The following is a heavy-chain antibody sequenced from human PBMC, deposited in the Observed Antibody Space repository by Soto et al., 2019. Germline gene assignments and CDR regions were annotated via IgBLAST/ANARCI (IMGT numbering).Heavy chain of an antibody. Sequence: EVQLVQCGGGLVQPGGSLRLSCVASGFTFTNRWMSWVRQAPGKGLEWVANIKPDGSEKYYVDSVEGRFTVYRDNAENSLYLQMNSLRAEDTAVYYCAREWRWGHAPLVTVSS. D-gene: IGHD5-12*01. J-gene: IGHJ4*01. CDR2: IKPDGSEK. CDR1: GFTFTNRW. V-gene: IGHV3-7*01. CDR3: AREWR.